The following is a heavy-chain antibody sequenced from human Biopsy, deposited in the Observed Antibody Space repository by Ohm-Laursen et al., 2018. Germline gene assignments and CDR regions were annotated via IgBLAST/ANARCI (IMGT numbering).Heavy chain of an antibody. CDR2: NIPILGTG. CDR1: GGTSSNYG. Sequence: ASVKVSCKAPGGTSSNYGVNWVRQAPGQGLEWLGGNIPILGTGNYAQKFQDRVTVAADTSTSTATMELRSLRSDDTAVYYCATKLTGYFHHWGQGTLVIVSS. V-gene: IGHV1-69*06. D-gene: IGHD3-9*01. J-gene: IGHJ1*01. CDR3: ATKLTGYFHH.